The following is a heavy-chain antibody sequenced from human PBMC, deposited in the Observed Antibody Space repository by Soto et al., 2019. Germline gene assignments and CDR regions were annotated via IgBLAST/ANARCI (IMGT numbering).Heavy chain of an antibody. CDR3: ARGGGSSSYYYYMDV. V-gene: IGHV3-53*01. CDR2: IYSGGST. J-gene: IGHJ6*03. CDR1: GFTVSSNY. Sequence: GGSLRLSCAASGFTVSSNYMSWVRQAPGKGLEWVSVIYSGGSTYYADSVKGRFTISRDNSKNTLYLQMNSLRAEDTAVYYCARGGGSSSYYYYMDVWGKGTTVTVSS. D-gene: IGHD6-6*01.